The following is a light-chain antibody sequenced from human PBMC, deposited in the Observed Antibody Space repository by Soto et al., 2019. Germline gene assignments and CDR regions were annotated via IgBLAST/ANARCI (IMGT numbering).Light chain of an antibody. J-gene: IGKJ1*01. CDR1: QSISTF. Sequence: DIQMTQSPSSLSASVGDRVSVTCRASQSISTFLNWYQQRPGEAPKLLIYAASSLQSGVPSRFSGSGSGAAFTLTIGSLPPADLATDYGQQSYTTPRTFGQGTKVEVK. V-gene: IGKV1-39*01. CDR3: QQSYTTPRT. CDR2: AAS.